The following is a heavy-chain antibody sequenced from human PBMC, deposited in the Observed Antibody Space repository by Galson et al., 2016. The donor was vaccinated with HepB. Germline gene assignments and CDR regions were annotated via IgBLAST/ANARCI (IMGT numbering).Heavy chain of an antibody. CDR3: ARNPHYDISPHGMDV. V-gene: IGHV3-7*03. CDR2: IKQDGSEK. D-gene: IGHD3-9*01. Sequence: SLRLSCAASGFTFSNYWMSWVRQAPGKGLEWVANIKQDGSEKYYVDSVKGRFTISRDNAKNSLYLQMNSLRAEDTAVYYCARNPHYDISPHGMDVWGQGTTVTVSS. CDR1: GFTFSNYW. J-gene: IGHJ6*02.